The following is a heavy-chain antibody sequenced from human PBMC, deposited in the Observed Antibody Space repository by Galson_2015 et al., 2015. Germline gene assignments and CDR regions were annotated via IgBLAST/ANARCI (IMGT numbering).Heavy chain of an antibody. Sequence: SLRLSCAASGFTFSNAWMSWVRQAPGKGLEWVGRIKSKTGGGTTDYAAPVKGRFTISRDDSKTTLYLQMNSLKTEDTAVYYCTTGTEQWLPTREYFDYWGQGTLVTVSS. D-gene: IGHD6-19*01. CDR3: TTGTEQWLPTREYFDY. CDR2: IKSKTGGGTT. CDR1: GFTFSNAW. V-gene: IGHV3-15*01. J-gene: IGHJ4*02.